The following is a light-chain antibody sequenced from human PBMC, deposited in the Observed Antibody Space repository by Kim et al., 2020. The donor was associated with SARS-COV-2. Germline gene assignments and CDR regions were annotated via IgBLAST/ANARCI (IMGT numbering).Light chain of an antibody. CDR1: QGVSSY. CDR3: QQRSN. J-gene: IGKJ2*01. V-gene: IGKV3-11*01. Sequence: PAALSWSPGERAPLSCRASQGVSSYLAWYQQKPGQAPRLLIYDASNRATGIPARFSGSGSGTDFTLTISSLEPEDFAVYYCQQRSNFGQGTKLEI. CDR2: DAS.